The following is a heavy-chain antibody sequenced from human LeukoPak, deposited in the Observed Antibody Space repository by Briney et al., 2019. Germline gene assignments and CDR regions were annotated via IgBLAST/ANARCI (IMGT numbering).Heavy chain of an antibody. D-gene: IGHD3-22*01. CDR3: ASSERYYYDSSDYYAFDY. V-gene: IGHV3-74*01. J-gene: IGHJ4*02. Sequence: GGSLRLSCAASGFTLSRNWMHWVRQTPGKGLVWVSRINSDGSTTTYADSVKGRLTISRDNAKNTLYLQMSSLRAEDTAVYFCASSERYYYDSSDYYAFDYWGQGTLVTVSS. CDR2: INSDGSTT. CDR1: GFTLSRNW.